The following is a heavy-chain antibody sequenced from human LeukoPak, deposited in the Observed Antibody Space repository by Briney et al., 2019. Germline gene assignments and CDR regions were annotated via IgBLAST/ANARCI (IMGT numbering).Heavy chain of an antibody. D-gene: IGHD2-15*01. CDR2: IKQDGSEK. CDR3: ARDRWELLPNSYHYCGLDV. Sequence: GGSLRLSCAASGFTFSSYWMSWVRQAPGKGLEWVANIKQDGSEKYYVDSVKGRFTISRDNAKNSLYLQMNSLRAEDTAVYYCARDRWELLPNSYHYCGLDVWGQGTTVTVSS. V-gene: IGHV3-7*01. CDR1: GFTFSSYW. J-gene: IGHJ6*02.